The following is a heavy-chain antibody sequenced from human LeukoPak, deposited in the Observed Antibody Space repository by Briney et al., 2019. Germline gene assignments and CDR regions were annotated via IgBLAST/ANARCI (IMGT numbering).Heavy chain of an antibody. V-gene: IGHV4-34*01. CDR2: INNSGST. J-gene: IGHJ5*02. Sequence: PSETLSLTCAVSGGSFSGYYWSWIRQPPGKGLEWIGEINNSGSTNYNPSLKRRVTISLDTSKNQFSLKLSSVTAADTAVYYCARVTGERNRRIAAAGTGRWFDPWGQGTLVTVSS. CDR1: GGSFSGYY. D-gene: IGHD6-13*01. CDR3: ARVTGERNRRIAAAGTGRWFDP.